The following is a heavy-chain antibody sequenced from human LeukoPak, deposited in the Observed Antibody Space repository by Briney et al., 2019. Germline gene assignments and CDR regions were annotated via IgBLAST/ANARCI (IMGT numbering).Heavy chain of an antibody. J-gene: IGHJ6*03. CDR2: IYTSGST. V-gene: IGHV4-4*07. CDR1: GGSISSYY. Sequence: PSETLSLTCTVSGGSISSYYWSWIRQPAGKGLEWIGRIYTSGSTNYNPSLKSRVTMSVDTSKNQFSLKLSSVTAADTAVYYCARNRIATHDYYYYMGVWGKGTTVTVSS. CDR3: ARNRIATHDYYYYMGV.